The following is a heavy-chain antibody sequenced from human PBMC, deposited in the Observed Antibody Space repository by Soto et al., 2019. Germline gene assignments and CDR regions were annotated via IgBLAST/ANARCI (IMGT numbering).Heavy chain of an antibody. CDR1: GFTFTSSA. CDR3: ARDLYYYGSGPRYYGMDV. Sequence: ASVKVSCKTSGFTFTSSAIQWGGQARGQRPEWIGWIVVGSDNTSYAQKFQGRVTMTRDTSTSTVYMELSSLRSEDTAVYYCARDLYYYGSGPRYYGMDVWGQGTTVTVSS. CDR2: IVVGSDNT. D-gene: IGHD3-10*01. V-gene: IGHV1-58*02. J-gene: IGHJ6*02.